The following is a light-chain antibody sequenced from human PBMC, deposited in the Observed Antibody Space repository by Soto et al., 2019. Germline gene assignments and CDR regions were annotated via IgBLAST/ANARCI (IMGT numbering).Light chain of an antibody. CDR3: QQDDNCPWT. CDR2: TAS. V-gene: IGKV1-5*03. J-gene: IGKJ1*01. Sequence: DIQMTQSPSTLSASVGDRVSITCRASQRVNTLLACYQQKPGKAPKLLIFTASALHSGVPPRFSGSGSGTDFTLAVSSLQPEDSAIYYCQQDDNCPWTFGQGTKVDIK. CDR1: QRVNTL.